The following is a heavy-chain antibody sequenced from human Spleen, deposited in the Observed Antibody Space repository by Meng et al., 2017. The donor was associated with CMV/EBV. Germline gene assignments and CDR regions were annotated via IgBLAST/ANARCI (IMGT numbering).Heavy chain of an antibody. D-gene: IGHD6-19*01. J-gene: IGHJ5*02. V-gene: IGHV1-2*04. CDR3: ARALSSSGWYNQRFDP. CDR2: MNPNSGGT. Sequence: GYTFTSYDINWVRQATGQGLEWMGWMNPNSGGTNYAQKFQGWVTMTRDTSISTAYMELSRLRSDDTAVYYCARALSSSGWYNQRFDPWGQGTLVTVS. CDR1: GYTFTSYD.